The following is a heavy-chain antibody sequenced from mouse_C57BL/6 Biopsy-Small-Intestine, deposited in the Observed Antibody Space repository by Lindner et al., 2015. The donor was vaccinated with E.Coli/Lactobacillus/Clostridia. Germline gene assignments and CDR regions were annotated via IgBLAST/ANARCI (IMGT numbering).Heavy chain of an antibody. V-gene: IGHV1-54*01. Sequence: VQLQESGAELIRPGTSVKVSCKASGYAFTNFLIEWVKQRPGQGLEWIGVINPGNGGTDYNEKFKARATLTADKSSSTAYMQLSSLTSEDSAVYFCATYGNFAYWGQGTLVTVSA. CDR1: GYAFTNFL. D-gene: IGHD2-1*01. CDR2: INPGNGGT. CDR3: ATYGNFAY. J-gene: IGHJ3*01.